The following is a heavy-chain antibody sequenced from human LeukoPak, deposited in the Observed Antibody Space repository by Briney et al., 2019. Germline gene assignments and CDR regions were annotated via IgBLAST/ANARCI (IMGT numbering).Heavy chain of an antibody. CDR1: GGSFSGYY. Sequence: SETLSLTCAVHGGSFSGYYWSWIRQPPGKGLEWIGEINHSGSTNYNPSLKSRVTISVDTSKNQFSLKLSSVTAADTAVYYCARGSYDILTGYSYYFDYWGQGTLVTVSS. J-gene: IGHJ4*02. CDR3: ARGSYDILTGYSYYFDY. D-gene: IGHD3-9*01. CDR2: INHSGST. V-gene: IGHV4-34*01.